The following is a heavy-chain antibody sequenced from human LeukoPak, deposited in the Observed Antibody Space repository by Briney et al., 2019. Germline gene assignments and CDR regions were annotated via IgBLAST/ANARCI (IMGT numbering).Heavy chain of an antibody. J-gene: IGHJ6*03. CDR3: AREGSPSPVRRSPYDFWSGSQMNYYYYMDV. CDR2: ISPSGDAT. V-gene: IGHV3-23*01. CDR1: GFIFSSHG. Sequence: PGGSLRLSCAASGFIFSSHGMNWVRQAPGKGLEWVSGISPSGDATFYADSVKGRFTISRDNSKNSLYLQMNSLKAEDTAVYYCAREGSPSPVRRSPYDFWSGSQMNYYYYMDVWGKGTTVTVSS. D-gene: IGHD3-3*01.